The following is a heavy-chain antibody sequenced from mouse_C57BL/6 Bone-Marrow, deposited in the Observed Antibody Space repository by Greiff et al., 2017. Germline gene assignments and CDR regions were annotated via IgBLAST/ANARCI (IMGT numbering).Heavy chain of an antibody. Sequence: QVQLQQSGAELVRPGASVTLSCKASGYTFTDYEMHWVKQTPVHGLAWIGAIDPETGGPAYNQKFKGKAILTADKSSSTAYMELRSLTSEDSAVYYCTRTPITTVVATDWYFDVWGTGTTVTVSS. J-gene: IGHJ1*03. CDR2: IDPETGGP. CDR1: GYTFTDYE. V-gene: IGHV1-15*01. CDR3: TRTPITTVVATDWYFDV. D-gene: IGHD1-1*01.